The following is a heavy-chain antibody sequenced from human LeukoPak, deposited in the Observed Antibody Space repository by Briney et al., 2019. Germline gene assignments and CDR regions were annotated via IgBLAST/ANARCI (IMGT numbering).Heavy chain of an antibody. J-gene: IGHJ4*02. CDR2: MNPNSGNT. V-gene: IGHV1-8*01. D-gene: IGHD5-18*01. Sequence: GASVKVSCKASGYTFTSYDINWVRQASGQGLEWMGWMNPNSGNTAYAQRFQGRVTMTRNTSISTACMELSSLRSEDTAVYYCARRITAMIAGLDSWGQGTLVTVSS. CDR1: GYTFTSYD. CDR3: ARRITAMIAGLDS.